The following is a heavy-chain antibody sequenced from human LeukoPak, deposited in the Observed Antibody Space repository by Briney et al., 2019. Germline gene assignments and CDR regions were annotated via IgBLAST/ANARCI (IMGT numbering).Heavy chain of an antibody. CDR1: GFTFSSYG. V-gene: IGHV3-33*06. J-gene: IGHJ4*02. D-gene: IGHD6-19*01. CDR3: AKDRDTGYSSGWYGDY. Sequence: PGRSLRLSCAASGFTFSSYGMHWVRQAPGKGLEWVAVIWYDGSNKYYADSVKGRFTISRDNSKNTLYLQMNSLRAEDTAVYYCAKDRDTGYSSGWYGDYWGQGTLVTVSS. CDR2: IWYDGSNK.